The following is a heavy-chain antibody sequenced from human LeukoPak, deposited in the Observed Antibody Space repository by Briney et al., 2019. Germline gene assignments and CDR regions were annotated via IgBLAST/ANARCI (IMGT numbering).Heavy chain of an antibody. V-gene: IGHV3-21*01. Sequence: KAGGSLRLSCAASGLTFTSYTLNWVRQAPGKGLEWVSSISSSSTYIYYADSVKGRFTISRDNAKNSLYLQMNSLRAEDTAVYYCARDVWKSDYFDYWGQGTLVTVSS. CDR3: ARDVWKSDYFDY. CDR2: ISSSSTYI. CDR1: GLTFTSYT. D-gene: IGHD1-1*01. J-gene: IGHJ4*02.